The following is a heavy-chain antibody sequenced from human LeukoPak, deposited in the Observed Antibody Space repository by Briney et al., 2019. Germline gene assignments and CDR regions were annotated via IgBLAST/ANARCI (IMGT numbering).Heavy chain of an antibody. CDR2: ISSSGSSM. Sequence: GGSLRLSCAASGFTFGNYIMNWVRQAPGKGLEWVSYISSSGSSMYYADSVKGRFTTSRDNAKNSLYLQMNSLRAEDTAVYYCARGLYTYGPNNWFDPWGQGTLVTVSS. J-gene: IGHJ5*02. D-gene: IGHD5-18*01. CDR3: ARGLYTYGPNNWFDP. CDR1: GFTFGNYI. V-gene: IGHV3-48*04.